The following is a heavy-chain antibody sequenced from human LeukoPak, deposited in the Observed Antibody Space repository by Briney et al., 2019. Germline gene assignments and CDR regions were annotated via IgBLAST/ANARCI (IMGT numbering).Heavy chain of an antibody. V-gene: IGHV3-9*01. D-gene: IGHD1-1*01. CDR1: GFTFDDYA. Sequence: PGRSLRLSCAASGFTFDDYAMHWVRQAPGKGLEWVSGISWNSGSIGYADSVKGRFTISRDNAKNSLYLQMNSVRAEDTALYYCAKVPDNLDAFDIWGQGTMVTVSS. CDR2: ISWNSGSI. CDR3: AKVPDNLDAFDI. J-gene: IGHJ3*02.